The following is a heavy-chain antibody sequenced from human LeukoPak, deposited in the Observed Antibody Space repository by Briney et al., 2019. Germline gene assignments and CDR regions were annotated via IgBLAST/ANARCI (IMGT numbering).Heavy chain of an antibody. D-gene: IGHD4-17*01. CDR1: GFTFSSYE. V-gene: IGHV3-48*03. CDR3: ARVSRRDYGYY. J-gene: IGHJ4*02. CDR2: ISSSGSTI. Sequence: GGSLRLSCAASGFTFSSYEMNWVRQAPGKGLEWVSYISSSGSTIYYADSVKGRFTISRDNAKNSLYLQMNSLRAEDTAVYYCARVSRRDYGYYWGQGTLVTVSS.